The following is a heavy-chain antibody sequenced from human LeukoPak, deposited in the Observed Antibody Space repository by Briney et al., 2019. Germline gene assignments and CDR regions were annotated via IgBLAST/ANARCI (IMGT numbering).Heavy chain of an antibody. V-gene: IGHV3-74*01. CDR2: ISTDGYTT. J-gene: IGHJ4*02. CDR3: AKVKEDRYYNSRGFYLDY. Sequence: GGSMRLSCAASGLAFSAYKMHWVRQAPRKGLVWVSRISTDGYTTDYADFVKGRFTISRVNSENTLYLQMNSLRAEDTAIYYCAKVKEDRYYNSRGFYLDYWGQGTLVTVSS. D-gene: IGHD3-22*01. CDR1: GLAFSAYK.